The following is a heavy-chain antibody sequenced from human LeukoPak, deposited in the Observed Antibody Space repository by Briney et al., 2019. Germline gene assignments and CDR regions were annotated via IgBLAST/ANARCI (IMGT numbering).Heavy chain of an antibody. CDR3: LIDPHYDSSGSYHGFDD. CDR2: ISSSGSTI. D-gene: IGHD3-22*01. J-gene: IGHJ4*02. V-gene: IGHV3-11*04. Sequence: GGSLRLSCAASGFTFSDYYMSWIRQAPGKGLEWVSYISSSGSTIYYADSVKGRFTISRDNAKNSLYLQVNSLRVEDTAMYYCLIDPHYDSSGSYHGFDDWGQGTQVTVSS. CDR1: GFTFSDYY.